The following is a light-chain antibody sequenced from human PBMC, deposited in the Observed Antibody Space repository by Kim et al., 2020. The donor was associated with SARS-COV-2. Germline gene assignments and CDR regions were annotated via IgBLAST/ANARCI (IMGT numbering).Light chain of an antibody. CDR1: NSNIGDNP. J-gene: IGLJ3*02. Sequence: GQRVTLPCSGANSNIGDNPVSWYHHLPGTAPKLLIYDNSQRASGVPDRFSGSKSGTSASLAIGGVQSGDEADYYCATWDDNLNGVVFGGGTQLTVL. V-gene: IGLV1-44*01. CDR3: ATWDDNLNGVV. CDR2: DNS.